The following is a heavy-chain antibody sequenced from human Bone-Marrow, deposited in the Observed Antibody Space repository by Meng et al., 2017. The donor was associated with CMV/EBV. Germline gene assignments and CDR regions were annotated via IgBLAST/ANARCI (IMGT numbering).Heavy chain of an antibody. CDR2: IRSKAYGGTT. J-gene: IGHJ4*02. V-gene: IGHV3-49*04. CDR3: TRGGVVADY. D-gene: IGHD2-15*01. CDR1: GFTFGDYA. Sequence: GESLKISCTASGFTFGDYAMSWVRQAPGKGLEWVGFIRSKAYGGTTEYAASVKGRFTISRDDSKSIAYLQMNSLKTEDTAVYYCTRGGVVADYWGQGTLGTVSS.